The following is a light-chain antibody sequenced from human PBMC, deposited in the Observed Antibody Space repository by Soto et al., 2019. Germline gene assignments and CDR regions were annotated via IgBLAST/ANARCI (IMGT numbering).Light chain of an antibody. J-gene: IGKJ5*01. CDR2: HSS. Sequence: IVMTQSPGTLSLSAGDRATLSCRASQSITTHLAWYQQRPGQAPRLLIYHSSTRATGVPTRFSGSGSGTDFTLTISSLEPEDFAVYYCQQRSNWPRKITFGQGTRLEIK. CDR3: QQRSNWPRKIT. V-gene: IGKV3-11*01. CDR1: QSITTH.